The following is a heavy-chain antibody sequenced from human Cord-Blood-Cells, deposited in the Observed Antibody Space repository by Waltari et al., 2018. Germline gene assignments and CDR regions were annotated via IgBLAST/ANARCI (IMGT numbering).Heavy chain of an antibody. J-gene: IGHJ6*02. V-gene: IGHV3-48*03. CDR2: ISSSGSTI. D-gene: IGHD6-6*01. CDR3: ARDIQAARPDYYYYYGMDV. Sequence: EVQLVESGGGLVQPGGSLRPSCAASGFTFSSYELNWVRQAPGKGLEWVSYISSSGSTIYYADSVKGRFTISRDNAKNSLYLQMNSLRAEDTAVYYCARDIQAARPDYYYYYGMDVWGQGTTVTVSS. CDR1: GFTFSSYE.